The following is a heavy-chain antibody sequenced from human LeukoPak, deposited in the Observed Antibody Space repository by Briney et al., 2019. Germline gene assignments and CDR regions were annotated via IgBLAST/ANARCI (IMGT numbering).Heavy chain of an antibody. CDR1: GYTCTSYD. Sequence: ASVKVSCKASGYTCTSYDINWVRQATGQGLEWMGWMNPNSGNTGYAQKFQGRVTMTRNTSISTAYMELSSLTPEDMAAYYCARADIGTYSSVTSGQATLATVSS. CDR2: MNPNSGNT. D-gene: IGHD1-7*01. J-gene: IGHJ5*02. CDR3: ARADIGTYSSVT. V-gene: IGHV1-8*01.